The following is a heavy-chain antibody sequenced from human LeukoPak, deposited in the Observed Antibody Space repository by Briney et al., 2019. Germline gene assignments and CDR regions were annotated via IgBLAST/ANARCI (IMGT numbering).Heavy chain of an antibody. Sequence: GASVKVSCKASGYTFTGYYMHWVRQAPGQGLEWMGWINPNSGGTNYAQKFQGRVTMTRDTSISTAYMELSRLRSDDTAVYYCARSLLMVYALLDYWGQGTLVTVSS. CDR3: ARSLLMVYALLDY. CDR1: GYTFTGYY. CDR2: INPNSGGT. V-gene: IGHV1-2*02. J-gene: IGHJ4*02. D-gene: IGHD2-8*01.